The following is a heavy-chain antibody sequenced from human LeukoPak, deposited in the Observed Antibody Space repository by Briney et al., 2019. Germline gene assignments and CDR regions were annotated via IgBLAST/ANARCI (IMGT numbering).Heavy chain of an antibody. V-gene: IGHV3-21*01. D-gene: IGHD3-3*01. Sequence: GGSLRLSCAASGFTFSTYSMNWVRQAPGKGLEWVSSISSLGTYIYYADSLKGRFTISRDNAKNSLYLQMNSLRAEDTAVYYCARDNGVVHGVYYMDVWGKGTTVTVS. CDR3: ARDNGVVHGVYYMDV. CDR2: ISSLGTYI. J-gene: IGHJ6*03. CDR1: GFTFSTYS.